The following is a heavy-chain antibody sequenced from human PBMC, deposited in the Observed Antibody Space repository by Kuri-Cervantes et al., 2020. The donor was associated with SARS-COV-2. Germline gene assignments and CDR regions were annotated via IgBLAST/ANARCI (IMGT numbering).Heavy chain of an antibody. Sequence: GGSLRLSCAASGFTFSSYEMHWVRQAPGKGLEWVSYISSSGSAIYYANFVKGRFTISRDNAKNSLYLQMNSLRDEDTAVYYCARESRDAYNLGSFDLWGRGTLVTVSS. CDR3: ARESRDAYNLGSFDL. V-gene: IGHV3-48*03. J-gene: IGHJ2*01. CDR1: GFTFSSYE. CDR2: ISSSGSAI. D-gene: IGHD5-24*01.